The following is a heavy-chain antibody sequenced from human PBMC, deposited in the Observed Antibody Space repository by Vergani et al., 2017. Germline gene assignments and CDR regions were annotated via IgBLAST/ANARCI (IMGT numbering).Heavy chain of an antibody. CDR1: GYTFTGYY. V-gene: IGHV1-2*02. D-gene: IGHD3-10*01. CDR3: ARELPRRPSGSGSYYKGGRFDP. Sequence: QVQLVQSGAEVKKPGASVKVSCKASGYTFTGYYMHWVRQAPGQGLEWMGWINPNSGGTNYAQKVQGRVTMTRDTSISTAYMELSRLRSDDTAVYYCARELPRRPSGSGSYYKGGRFDPWGQGTLVTVSS. J-gene: IGHJ5*02. CDR2: INPNSGGT.